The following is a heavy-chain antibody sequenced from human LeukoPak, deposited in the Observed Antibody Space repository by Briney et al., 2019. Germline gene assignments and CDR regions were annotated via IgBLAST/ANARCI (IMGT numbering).Heavy chain of an antibody. V-gene: IGHV4-39*07. J-gene: IGHJ4*02. CDR1: GGSISISSYY. CDR3: ARGTLYSGWSYYFDY. CDR2: VYYSGTT. D-gene: IGHD6-19*01. Sequence: SETLSLTCTVSGGSISISSYYLGWIRQPPGKGLEWIGSVYYSGTTSKKPSLKSRVTISVDMSKNHFSLRLSSVTAADTAVYYCARGTLYSGWSYYFDYWGQGTLVRVSS.